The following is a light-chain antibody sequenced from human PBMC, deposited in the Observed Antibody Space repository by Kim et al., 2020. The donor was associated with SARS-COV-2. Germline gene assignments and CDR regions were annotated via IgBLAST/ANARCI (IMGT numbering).Light chain of an antibody. Sequence: SLSTGERASLACRASQSVGGYLAWYQQKPRQAPRLLIYDASKRATGVPARFSGSGSGTDFTLTISSLEPEDFAVYYCQQRGNWVTFGGGTKVDIK. J-gene: IGKJ4*01. V-gene: IGKV3-11*01. CDR3: QQRGNWVT. CDR2: DAS. CDR1: QSVGGY.